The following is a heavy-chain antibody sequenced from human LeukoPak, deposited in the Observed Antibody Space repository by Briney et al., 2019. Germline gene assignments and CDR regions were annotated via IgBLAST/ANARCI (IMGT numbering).Heavy chain of an antibody. D-gene: IGHD3-22*01. V-gene: IGHV1-69*13. CDR3: AVVVTSWDYYYDMDV. Sequence: RASVKVSCKASGCTFSSYAISWVRQAPGQGLEWMGGIIPIFGTANYAQKFQGRVTITADESTSTAYMELSSLRSEDTAVYYCAVVVTSWDYYYDMDVWGKGTTVTISS. CDR1: GCTFSSYA. J-gene: IGHJ6*03. CDR2: IIPIFGTA.